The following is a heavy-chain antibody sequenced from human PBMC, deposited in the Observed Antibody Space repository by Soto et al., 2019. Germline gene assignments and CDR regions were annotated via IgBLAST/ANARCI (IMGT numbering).Heavy chain of an antibody. J-gene: IGHJ3*02. D-gene: IGHD2-21*01. CDR2: IYYSGST. CDR3: ARRAYCGGDCYSWAFDI. Sequence: SETLSLTCTVSGGSISSSSYYWGWIRQPPGKGLEWIGSIYYSGSTYYSPSLKSRVTISVDTSKNQFSLKLSSVTAADTAVYYCARRAYCGGDCYSWAFDIWGQGTMVTVSS. V-gene: IGHV4-39*01. CDR1: GGSISSSSYY.